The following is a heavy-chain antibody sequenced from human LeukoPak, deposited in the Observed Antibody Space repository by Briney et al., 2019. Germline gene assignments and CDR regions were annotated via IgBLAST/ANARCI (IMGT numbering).Heavy chain of an antibody. CDR1: GFTVSNNY. CDR3: ARDRDSSSWGFFDY. V-gene: IGHV3-66*01. Sequence: GGSLRLSCAASGFTVSNNYVGWVRQAPGKGLEWVSVIYSGGSTYFGDSVRGRFTISRDNSKNTLYLQMNSLRVEDTAVYYCARDRDSSSWGFFDYWGQGTLVTVSS. J-gene: IGHJ4*02. D-gene: IGHD6-13*01. CDR2: IYSGGST.